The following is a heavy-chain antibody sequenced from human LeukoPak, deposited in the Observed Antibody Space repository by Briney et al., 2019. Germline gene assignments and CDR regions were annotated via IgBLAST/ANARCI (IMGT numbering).Heavy chain of an antibody. J-gene: IGHJ5*02. D-gene: IGHD1-26*01. Sequence: PSETLSLTCTVSNGSISSYFWSWIRQPAGKGLQWIGRVYTSGSTNYNPSLKSRVTMSVDTSKNQFSLRLSSVTAADTAVYYCVRAPSWSGGYNWFDPWGQGTLVTVSS. CDR1: NGSISSYF. CDR2: VYTSGST. V-gene: IGHV4-4*07. CDR3: VRAPSWSGGYNWFDP.